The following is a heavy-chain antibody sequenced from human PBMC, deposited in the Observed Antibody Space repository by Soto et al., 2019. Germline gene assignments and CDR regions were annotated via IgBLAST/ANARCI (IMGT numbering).Heavy chain of an antibody. CDR3: VRTSLVVAAATREDY. V-gene: IGHV3-74*01. CDR1: GFTFSSYW. CDR2: INSDGSST. J-gene: IGHJ4*02. D-gene: IGHD2-15*01. Sequence: EVQLVESGGGLVQPGGSLRLSCAASGFTFSSYWMHWVRQAPGKGLVWVSRINSDGSSTSYADSVKGRFTISRDNAKNMLYLQMNSLRAEDTAVYYCVRTSLVVAAATREDYWCQGTLVTVSS.